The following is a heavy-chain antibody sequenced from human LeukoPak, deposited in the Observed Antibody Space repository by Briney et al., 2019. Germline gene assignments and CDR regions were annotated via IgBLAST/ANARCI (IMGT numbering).Heavy chain of an antibody. CDR2: ISYDGSNK. CDR1: GFTFSSYV. D-gene: IGHD2-2*01. V-gene: IGHV3-30-3*01. Sequence: PGGSLRLSCAASGFTFSSYVMHWVRQAPGKGLEWVAVISYDGSNKYYADSVKGRFTISRDNSKNTLYLQMNSLRAEDTAVYYCAXDREYCSSTSCPXAFDIWGQGTMVTVSS. J-gene: IGHJ3*02. CDR3: AXDREYCSSTSCPXAFDI.